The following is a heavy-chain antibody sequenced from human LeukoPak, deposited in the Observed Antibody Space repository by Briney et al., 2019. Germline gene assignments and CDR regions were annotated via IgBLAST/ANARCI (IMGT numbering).Heavy chain of an antibody. CDR1: GFTFSSYW. V-gene: IGHV3-7*01. J-gene: IGHJ1*01. CDR3: ATYNSVNAREFQY. D-gene: IGHD5/OR15-5a*01. CDR2: IKQDGSEK. Sequence: GGSLRLSCAASGFTFSSYWMGWVRQAPGKGLAWVANIKQDGSEKYYVDSVKGRFTISRDNAKNSLYLQMNSLGGDDAAIYYCATYNSVNAREFQYWGQGTLVTVPS.